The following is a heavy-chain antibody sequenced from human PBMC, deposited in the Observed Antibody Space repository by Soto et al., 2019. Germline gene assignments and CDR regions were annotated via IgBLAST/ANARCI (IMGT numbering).Heavy chain of an antibody. CDR1: GYTFTSYG. CDR3: AXGRRAATKIYYYYGMDV. CDR2: ISAYNGNT. Sequence: ASVKVSCKASGYTFTSYGISWVRQAPGQGLEWMGWISAYNGNTNYAQKLQGRVTMTTDTSTSTAYMELRSLRSDDTAVYYCAXGRRAATKIYYYYGMDVWGQGTTVTVSS. J-gene: IGHJ6*02. V-gene: IGHV1-18*04. D-gene: IGHD2-15*01.